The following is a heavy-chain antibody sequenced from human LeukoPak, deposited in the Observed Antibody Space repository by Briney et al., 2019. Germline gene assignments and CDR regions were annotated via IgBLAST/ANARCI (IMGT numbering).Heavy chain of an antibody. CDR3: ARDGVVPAAISYMDV. CDR1: GFTFSSYA. Sequence: PGGSLRLSCAASGFTFSSYAMNWVRQAPGKGLEWVSSISSSSSYIYYADSVKGRFTISRDNAKNSLYLQMNSLRAEDTAVYYCARDGVVPAAISYMDVWGKGTTVTISS. J-gene: IGHJ6*03. D-gene: IGHD2-2*02. CDR2: ISSSSSYI. V-gene: IGHV3-21*01.